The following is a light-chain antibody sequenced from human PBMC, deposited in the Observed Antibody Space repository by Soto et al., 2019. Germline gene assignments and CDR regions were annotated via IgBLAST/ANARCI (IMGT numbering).Light chain of an antibody. CDR2: EVT. CDR1: SSDVGGYGY. CDR3: SSYAGRTLYV. V-gene: IGLV2-8*01. Sequence: QSVLTQPPSASGSPGQSVTISCTGTSSDVGGYGYVSWYQQRPGKAPKLLIHEVTKRPSGVPDRFSGSKSGSTASLTVSGLQAEDEADYYCSSYAGRTLYVFGTGTKVTVL. J-gene: IGLJ1*01.